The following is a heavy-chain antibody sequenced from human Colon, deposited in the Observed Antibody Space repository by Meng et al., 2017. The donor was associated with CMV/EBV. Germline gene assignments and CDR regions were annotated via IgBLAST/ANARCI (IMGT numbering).Heavy chain of an antibody. D-gene: IGHD2-2*01. CDR2: IHHFGSS. V-gene: IGHV4-34*01. J-gene: IGHJ6*02. Sequence: QVPPEQWGGVLLHPSETLSLTCAVDGGSFSGYYWTWICQPPGKGLEWIGEIHHFGSSNYNPSLKSRVTISVDTSKKQFSLKVDSVTAADTAVYYCARGRTYQYGLDVWGQGTTVTVSS. CDR1: GGSFSGYY. CDR3: ARGRTYQYGLDV.